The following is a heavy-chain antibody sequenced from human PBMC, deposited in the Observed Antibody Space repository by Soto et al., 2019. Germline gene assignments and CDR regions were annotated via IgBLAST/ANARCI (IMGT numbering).Heavy chain of an antibody. CDR1: GFTFGTYG. J-gene: IGHJ6*02. V-gene: IGHV3-30-3*01. CDR2: ISYEGSNT. Sequence: GGSLRLSCLASGFTFGTYGIHWVRQAPDQALQWVALISYEGSNTYYADSVKGRFTISRDNSKNTLYLQMNSLRPEDTGVYFCARVTPGNNLYYFSGLDVWGQGTSVTVSS. CDR3: ARVTPGNNLYYFSGLDV. D-gene: IGHD1-1*01.